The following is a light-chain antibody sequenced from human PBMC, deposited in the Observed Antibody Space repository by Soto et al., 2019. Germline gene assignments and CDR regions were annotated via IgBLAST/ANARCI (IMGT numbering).Light chain of an antibody. J-gene: IGLJ3*02. V-gene: IGLV2-14*01. CDR2: EVS. Sequence: QSALTQPASVSGSPGQSIAISCTGTSSDVGGYNYVSWYQQHPGKAPKLIIYEVSNRPSGISDRFSGSKSGNTASLTISGLQADDEADYYCNSFTSSHTGVFGGGTKLTVL. CDR1: SSDVGGYNY. CDR3: NSFTSSHTGV.